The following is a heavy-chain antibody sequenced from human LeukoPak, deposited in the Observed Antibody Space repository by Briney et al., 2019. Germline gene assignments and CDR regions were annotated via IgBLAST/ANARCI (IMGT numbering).Heavy chain of an antibody. J-gene: IGHJ4*02. CDR3: ASHKGF. V-gene: IGHV4-59*01. Sequence: PSETLSLTCTVSGGSISSYYWSWIRQPPGKGLEWIGYISYTGSTIYNPSLKSRVTISVDTSKNQFSLNLSSVTAADTAVYYCASHKGFWGQGTLVTVSS. CDR2: ISYTGST. CDR1: GGSISSYY.